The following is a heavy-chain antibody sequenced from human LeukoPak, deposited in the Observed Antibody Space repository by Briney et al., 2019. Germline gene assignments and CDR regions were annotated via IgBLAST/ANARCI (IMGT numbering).Heavy chain of an antibody. CDR1: GYIYHLFD. J-gene: IGHJ4*02. CDR3: ARDRDIVAVRRTRLGY. Sequence: ASVKVPRKSSGYIYHLFDSRWVRQARAKAREGVGGISGYNGDTNYTQYFQDRVTMTTDTSKSTAYMELRSLPSDDTAIYFCARDRDIVAVRRTRLGYWGRGTLVIVS. CDR2: ISGYNGDT. D-gene: IGHD2-2*01. V-gene: IGHV1-18*01.